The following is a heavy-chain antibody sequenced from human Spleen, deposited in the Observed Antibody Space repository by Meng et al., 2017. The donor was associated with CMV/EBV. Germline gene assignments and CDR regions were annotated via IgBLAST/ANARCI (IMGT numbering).Heavy chain of an antibody. V-gene: IGHV3-74*01. D-gene: IGHD4-11*01. CDR1: GFTFDDYA. J-gene: IGHJ4*02. CDR2: IINDGSGI. Sequence: GESLKISCAASGFTFDDYAMHWVRQAPGKGLVWVSRIINDGSGIGYADSVRGRFTISRDNAKNTLYLQMNSLRAEDTAVYYCARGTRLHYFDYWGQGTLVTVSS. CDR3: ARGTRLHYFDY.